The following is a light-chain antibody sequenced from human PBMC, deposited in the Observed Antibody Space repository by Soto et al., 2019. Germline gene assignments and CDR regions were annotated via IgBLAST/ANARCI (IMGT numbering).Light chain of an antibody. CDR1: QSVLYSSNNKNY. CDR3: QYGSSPVT. V-gene: IGKV4-1*01. Sequence: DIVMTQSPDSLAVSLGERATINCKSSQSVLYSSNNKNYLAWYQQKPGQAPRLLIYGASSRATGIPDRFSGSGSGPDFTLSISRLEPEDFAVYYCQYGSSPVTFGPGTKVDIK. J-gene: IGKJ3*01. CDR2: GAS.